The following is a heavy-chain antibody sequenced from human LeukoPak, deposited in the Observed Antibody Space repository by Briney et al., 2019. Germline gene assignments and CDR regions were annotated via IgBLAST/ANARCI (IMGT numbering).Heavy chain of an antibody. J-gene: IGHJ4*02. CDR2: ISSSSSYI. CDR1: AFTFSSYN. V-gene: IGHV3-21*01. CDR3: ARGVYYYDSSGYLTFDY. D-gene: IGHD3-22*01. Sequence: GGSLRLSCAASAFTFSSYNMNWVRQAPGKGLEWVSSISSSSSYIYYADSVKGRFTISRDNAKNSLYLQMNSLRAEDTAVYYCARGVYYYDSSGYLTFDYWGQGTLVTVSS.